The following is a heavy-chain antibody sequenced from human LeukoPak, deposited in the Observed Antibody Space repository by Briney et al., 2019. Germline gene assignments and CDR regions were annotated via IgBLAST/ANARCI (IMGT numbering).Heavy chain of an antibody. V-gene: IGHV3-21*01. Sequence: SWGSLRLSCAASGFTFSSYSMNWVRQAPGKGLEWVSSISSSSSYIYYADSVKGRFTISRDNAKNSLYLQMNSLRAEDTAVYYCACRPSDIRYYGVFDFWGQGSLVTVSS. CDR3: ACRPSDIRYYGVFDF. CDR1: GFTFSSYS. J-gene: IGHJ4*02. D-gene: IGHD3-10*01. CDR2: ISSSSSYI.